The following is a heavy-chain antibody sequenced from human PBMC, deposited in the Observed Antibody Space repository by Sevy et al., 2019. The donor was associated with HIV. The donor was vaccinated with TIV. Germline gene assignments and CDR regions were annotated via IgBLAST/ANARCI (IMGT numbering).Heavy chain of an antibody. CDR1: GCSISSSNYY. CDR2: MYYTGNT. J-gene: IGHJ4*02. CDR3: VRQIVRDGYDY. Sequence: SETLSLTCTVSGCSISSSNYYWGWIRQPPGKGLEWIGSMYYTGNTYYNPSLKSRVTISVDTSRNHFSLRLTSMTAADTAVYYCVRQIVRDGYDYWGQGTLVTVSS. V-gene: IGHV4-39*01. D-gene: IGHD1-26*01.